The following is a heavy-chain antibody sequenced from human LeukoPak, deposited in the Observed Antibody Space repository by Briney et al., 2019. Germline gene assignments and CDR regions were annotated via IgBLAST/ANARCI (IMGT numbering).Heavy chain of an antibody. Sequence: SQTLSLTCTVSGVSISSGGDYWSWIRQYRGKGLEWIGYIYYSGRTSYNPSLKSRVSISVDTSKNHFSLKLNSVTAADTAVYYCARGSSTRRGDWFDPWGQGTLVTVSS. D-gene: IGHD2-2*01. V-gene: IGHV4-31*03. J-gene: IGHJ5*02. CDR1: GVSISSGGDY. CDR3: ARGSSTRRGDWFDP. CDR2: IYYSGRT.